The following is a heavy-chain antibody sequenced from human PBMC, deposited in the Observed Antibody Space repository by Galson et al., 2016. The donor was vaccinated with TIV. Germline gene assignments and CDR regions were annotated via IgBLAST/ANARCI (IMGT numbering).Heavy chain of an antibody. J-gene: IGHJ4*02. CDR2: VSTSGGTT. CDR3: ARGPGYTYGYIFDY. V-gene: IGHV1-46*01. CDR1: GYIFTSWY. D-gene: IGHD5-18*01. Sequence: SVKVSCKASGYIFTSWYMHWVRQAPGQGLEWVGIVSTSGGTTSYAQKFQGRVAMTSDTSTSTVYMELNSLKSEDTAVYYCARGPGYTYGYIFDYWGREPRSPSPQ.